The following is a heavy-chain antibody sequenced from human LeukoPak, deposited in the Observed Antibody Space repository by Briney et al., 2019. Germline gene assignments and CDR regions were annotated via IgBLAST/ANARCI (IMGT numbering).Heavy chain of an antibody. CDR2: TSWNSGSI. Sequence: GRSLRLSCAASGFTFDDYAMHWVRQAPGKGLEWVSGTSWNSGSIGYADSVKGRFTISRDNAKNSLYLQMNSLRPEDTALYYCAKGGSGDAFDIWGQGTMVTVSS. J-gene: IGHJ3*02. D-gene: IGHD2-15*01. V-gene: IGHV3-9*01. CDR1: GFTFDDYA. CDR3: AKGGSGDAFDI.